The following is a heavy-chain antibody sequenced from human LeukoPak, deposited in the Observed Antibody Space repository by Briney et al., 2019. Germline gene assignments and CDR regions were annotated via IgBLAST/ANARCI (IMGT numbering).Heavy chain of an antibody. CDR1: GFTFSSYA. V-gene: IGHV3-7*03. CDR3: ARESIAAPY. CDR2: IKQDGSEK. J-gene: IGHJ4*02. D-gene: IGHD6-6*01. Sequence: PGGSLRLSCAASGFTFSSYAMSWVRQAPGKGLEWVANIKQDGSEKYYVDSVKGRFTISRDNAKNSLYLQMNSLRAEDTAVYYCARESIAAPYWGQGTLVTVSS.